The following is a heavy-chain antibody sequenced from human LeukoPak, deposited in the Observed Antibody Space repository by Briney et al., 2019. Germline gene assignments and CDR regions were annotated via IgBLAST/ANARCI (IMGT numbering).Heavy chain of an antibody. CDR2: MYYSGDG. CDR1: RGSITTTNYY. V-gene: IGHV4-39*01. D-gene: IGHD5-18*01. J-gene: IGHJ2*01. CDR3: ATRSGSSVGQVAWYLDL. Sequence: SETLSLTCHVCRGSITTTNYYSGWVRQPPGKGLEWIASMYYSGDGYYNPSLKSRVTISVDTSKNQFSLKLSSVTAADTGLYDYATRSGSSVGQVAWYLDLWGRGTLVTASS.